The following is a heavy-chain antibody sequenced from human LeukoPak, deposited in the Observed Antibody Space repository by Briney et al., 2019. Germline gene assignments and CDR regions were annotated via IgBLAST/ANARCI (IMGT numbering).Heavy chain of an antibody. J-gene: IGHJ4*02. Sequence: GGPLRLSCTASGFTFGDYAMSWVRQAPGKGLEWVGFIRSKAYGGTTEYAASVKGRFTISRDDSKSIAYLQMNSLKTEDTAVYYCTRDRVRYFDPYYYFDYWGQGTLVTVSS. CDR2: IRSKAYGGTT. CDR1: GFTFGDYA. CDR3: TRDRVRYFDPYYYFDY. V-gene: IGHV3-49*04. D-gene: IGHD3-9*01.